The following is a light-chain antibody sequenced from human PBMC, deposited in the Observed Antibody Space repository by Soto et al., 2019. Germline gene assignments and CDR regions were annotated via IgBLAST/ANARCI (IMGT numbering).Light chain of an antibody. CDR2: GTS. J-gene: IGKJ3*01. V-gene: IGKV1-39*01. CDR1: QNIKNY. Sequence: DIQMTQSPSPLSASVGDRVNITCRASQNIKNYLYWYQQKPGKAPSLLIFGTSTLHSGVPSTFSGSGSGTDFTLTISSLQPEDCATYFCHQTYSLPFSFGPGTTVDI. CDR3: HQTYSLPFS.